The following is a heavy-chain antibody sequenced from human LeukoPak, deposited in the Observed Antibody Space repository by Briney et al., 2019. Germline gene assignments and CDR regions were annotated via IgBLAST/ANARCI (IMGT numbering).Heavy chain of an antibody. CDR2: ISSSSSYI. CDR3: ARDFAYYGSGSRRGCVDY. Sequence: GGSLRLSCAASGFTFSSYSMNWVRQAPGKGLEWVSSISSSSSYIYYADSVKGRFTTSRDNAKNSLYLQMNSLRAEDTAVYYCARDFAYYGSGSRRGCVDYWGQGTLVTVSS. J-gene: IGHJ4*02. CDR1: GFTFSSYS. D-gene: IGHD3-10*01. V-gene: IGHV3-21*01.